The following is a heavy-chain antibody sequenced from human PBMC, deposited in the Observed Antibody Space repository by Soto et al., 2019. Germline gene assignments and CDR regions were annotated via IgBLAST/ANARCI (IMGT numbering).Heavy chain of an antibody. Sequence: ASLKVSCKASGFTFTSSAMQRVRQARGQRLEWIGWIVVGSGNTNYAQKFQERVTITRDMSTSTAYMELSSLRSEDTAVYYCAXXXTNYDFWSGYFSGSSTSNDYWGQGTLVTVSS. D-gene: IGHD3-3*01. CDR1: GFTFTSSA. J-gene: IGHJ4*02. CDR3: AXXXTNYDFWSGYFSGSSTSNDY. CDR2: IVVGSGNT. V-gene: IGHV1-58*02.